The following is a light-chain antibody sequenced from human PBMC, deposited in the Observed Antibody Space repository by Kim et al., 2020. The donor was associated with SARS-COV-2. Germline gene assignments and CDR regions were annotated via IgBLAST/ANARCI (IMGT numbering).Light chain of an antibody. V-gene: IGKV3-20*01. CDR1: QSVSSTY. J-gene: IGKJ1*01. CDR2: GAS. CDR3: QQYALT. Sequence: LSLSPGERATPSCRASQSVSSTYLAWYQQKPGQTPRLLIYGASNRATGIPDRFSGSGSGTDFTLTINRLEPEDFAVYYCQQYALTFGQGTKVDIK.